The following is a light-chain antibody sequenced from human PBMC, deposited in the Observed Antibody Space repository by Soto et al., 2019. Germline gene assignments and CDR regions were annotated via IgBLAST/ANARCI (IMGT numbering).Light chain of an antibody. V-gene: IGKV1-33*01. CDR3: QQFHSQPLT. CDR2: DGS. J-gene: IGKJ4*01. Sequence: DIHMTQSPSSLSASVGYRFTITCQASPDISKYVNWYQQKTGTAPKLLIYDGSNVQLGVPSRFSVSGSGTDFTFTINSLRPEDIETYYCQQFHSQPLTFGGGTKVDIK. CDR1: PDISKY.